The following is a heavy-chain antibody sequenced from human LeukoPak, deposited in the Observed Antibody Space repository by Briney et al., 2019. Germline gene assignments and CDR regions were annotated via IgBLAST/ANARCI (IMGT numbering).Heavy chain of an antibody. D-gene: IGHD6-19*01. V-gene: IGHV3-74*01. CDR1: GFTFSSYW. J-gene: IGHJ4*02. CDR3: ARKGIGVAGPFDY. CDR2: INNDGSST. Sequence: GGSLRLSCGASGFTFSSYWMHWVRQAPGKGLVWVSRINNDGSSTSYADSVQGRFTISRDNAKNSLYLQMNSLRADDTAVYYCARKGIGVAGPFDYWGQGTLVTVSS.